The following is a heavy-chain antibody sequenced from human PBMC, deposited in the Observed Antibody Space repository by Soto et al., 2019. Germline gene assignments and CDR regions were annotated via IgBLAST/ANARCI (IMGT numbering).Heavy chain of an antibody. V-gene: IGHV1-3*05. J-gene: IGHJ4*02. D-gene: IGHD5-12*01. CDR1: GYTFSSYA. CDR3: ARDLGWLQFDY. CDR2: INAGNGNT. Sequence: QVQLVQSGAEEKKPGASVKVSCKASGYTFSSYAMDWVRQAPGQRLEWMGWINAGNGNTKYSQKFQGRVTISRDTSASTAYMELSSLRSEDTDVYYCARDLGWLQFDYWGQGTLVTVSS.